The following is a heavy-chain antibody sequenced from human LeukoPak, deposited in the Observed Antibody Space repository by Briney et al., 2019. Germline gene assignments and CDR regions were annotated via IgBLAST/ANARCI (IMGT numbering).Heavy chain of an antibody. Sequence: ASVKVSCKASGYTFTSYYMHWVRQAPGQGLEWMGIINPSGGSTSYAQKFQGRVTMTRDTSTSTVYMELSSLRSEDTAVYYCARRGIQWLLPTPRPWAFDIWGQGTMVTVSS. CDR3: ARRGIQWLLPTPRPWAFDI. CDR1: GYTFTSYY. V-gene: IGHV1-46*01. J-gene: IGHJ3*02. CDR2: INPSGGST. D-gene: IGHD6-19*01.